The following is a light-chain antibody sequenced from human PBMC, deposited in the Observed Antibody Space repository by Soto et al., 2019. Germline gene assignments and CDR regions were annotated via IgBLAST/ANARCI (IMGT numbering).Light chain of an antibody. V-gene: IGLV1-44*01. CDR3: AAWDGSLNNVL. CDR1: GSSIGTNT. CDR2: GNN. Sequence: SVLTQPPSAYGTPGQRVTISCYGSGSSIGTNTVNWYRQLPGTAPKLLIYGNNQRPSGVPDRFSGSKSGTSASLAISGLQSEDEAEYYCAAWDGSLNNVLFGGGTKVTVL. J-gene: IGLJ2*01.